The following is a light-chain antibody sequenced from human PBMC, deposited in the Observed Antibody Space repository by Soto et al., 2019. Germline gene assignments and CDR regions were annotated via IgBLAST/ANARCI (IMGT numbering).Light chain of an antibody. J-gene: IGKJ2*01. Sequence: DIQMTQSPSTLSASVGDRVTITCRASQSISSWLAWYQQKPGKAPKLLIYKASSLGSGVPSRFSGSGSGTEFTLTLRCRQSDDFGSYCCQKDNSHSRYTFGQGTKLQI. CDR3: QKDNSHSRYT. CDR1: QSISSW. V-gene: IGKV1-5*03. CDR2: KAS.